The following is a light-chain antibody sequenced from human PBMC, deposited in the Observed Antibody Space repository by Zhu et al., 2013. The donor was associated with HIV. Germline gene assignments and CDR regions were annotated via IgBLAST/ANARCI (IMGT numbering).Light chain of an antibody. CDR1: QSVLFDSNNKNY. CDR2: WAS. J-gene: IGKJ4*01. CDR3: QQYHRYSLT. V-gene: IGKV4-1*01. Sequence: DIVMTQSPDSLAVSLGERATINCNSSQSVLFDSNNKNYLGWYQQKPGQPPKLLIYWASNRASGVPDRFSGSGSATDFTLTISSLQSEDFATYYCQQYHRYSLTFGGGTKVQIK.